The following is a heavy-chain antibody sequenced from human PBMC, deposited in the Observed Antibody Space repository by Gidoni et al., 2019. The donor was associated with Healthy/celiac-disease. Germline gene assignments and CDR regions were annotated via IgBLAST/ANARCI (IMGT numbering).Heavy chain of an antibody. CDR2: IWYDGSNK. CDR3: AREPIYYYYMDV. CDR1: GVTFSSYG. V-gene: IGHV3-33*01. J-gene: IGHJ6*03. Sequence: QVQLVESGGGVVQPGRYLRLSCAAAGVTFSSYGMHWVRQAPGKGLEWVAGIWYDGSNKYYADSVKGRFTISRDNSNNTLYLQMNSLRAEDTAVYYCAREPIYYYYMDVWGKGTTVTVSS.